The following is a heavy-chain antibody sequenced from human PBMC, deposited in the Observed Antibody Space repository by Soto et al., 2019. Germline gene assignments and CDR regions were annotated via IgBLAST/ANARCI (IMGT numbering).Heavy chain of an antibody. Sequence: PGESLKISCKGSGDSFTSYWIGWVRQMPGKGLEWMGIIYPGDSDTRYSPSFQGQVTISADKSISTAYLQWSSLKASDTAMYYCARLSTLIVVVPAATTYFQHWGQGTLVTVSS. D-gene: IGHD2-2*01. J-gene: IGHJ1*01. CDR3: ARLSTLIVVVPAATTYFQH. CDR1: GDSFTSYW. CDR2: IYPGDSDT. V-gene: IGHV5-51*01.